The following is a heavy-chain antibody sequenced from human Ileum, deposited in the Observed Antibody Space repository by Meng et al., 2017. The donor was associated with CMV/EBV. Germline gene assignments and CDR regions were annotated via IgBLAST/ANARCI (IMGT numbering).Heavy chain of an antibody. J-gene: IGHJ4*02. CDR2: ISRDNTYT. CDR1: GFSFSDFH. CDR3: ARGHYDSF. Sequence: VSLGESGGCLVKAGGSLRLSCGASGFSFSDFHMNWIRQAPGKGPEWVSFISRDNTYTNYADSVKGRFTISRDNAKNLLFLQMNSLRVEDTALYYCARGHYDSFWGRGTLVTVSS. D-gene: IGHD3-22*01. V-gene: IGHV3-11*06.